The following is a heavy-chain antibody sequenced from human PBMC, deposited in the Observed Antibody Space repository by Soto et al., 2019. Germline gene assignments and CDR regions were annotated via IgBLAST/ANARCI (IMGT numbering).Heavy chain of an antibody. J-gene: IGHJ5*02. D-gene: IGHD2-2*01. CDR3: ARIVVVPAARKNWFDP. Sequence: ASVKGACKASGYTFTSDGIIWVRQAHGQGLEWMGWISAYNGNTNYAQKLQGRVTMTTDTSTSTAYMELRSLRSDDTAVYYCARIVVVPAARKNWFDPWGQGTLVTVSS. V-gene: IGHV1-18*01. CDR2: ISAYNGNT. CDR1: GYTFTSDG.